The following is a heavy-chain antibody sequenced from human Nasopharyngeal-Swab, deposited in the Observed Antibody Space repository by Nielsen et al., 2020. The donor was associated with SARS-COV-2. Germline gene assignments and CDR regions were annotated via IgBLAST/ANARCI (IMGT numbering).Heavy chain of an antibody. V-gene: IGHV3-53*01. D-gene: IGHD2/OR15-2a*01. Sequence: WIRQPPGKGLEWVSIIYNGGSTYYSDSVKGRFTISRDNSKNTLSLQMNSLRAEDTAVYYCAKDLRGPYFFWGQGTLVTVSS. CDR3: AKDLRGPYFF. CDR2: IYNGGST. J-gene: IGHJ4*02.